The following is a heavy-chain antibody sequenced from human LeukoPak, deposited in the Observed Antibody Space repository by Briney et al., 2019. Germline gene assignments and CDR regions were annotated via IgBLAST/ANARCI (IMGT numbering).Heavy chain of an antibody. CDR2: ISSSGSTI. Sequence: GGSLRLSCEASGFTFSSYEMNWVRQAPGKGLEWVSYISSSGSTIYYADSVKGRFTISRDNAKNSLYLQMNSLRAEDTAVYYCARDNAGRSSGFYYYGMDVWGQGTTVTVSS. CDR3: ARDNAGRSSGFYYYGMDV. D-gene: IGHD6-19*01. V-gene: IGHV3-48*03. CDR1: GFTFSSYE. J-gene: IGHJ6*02.